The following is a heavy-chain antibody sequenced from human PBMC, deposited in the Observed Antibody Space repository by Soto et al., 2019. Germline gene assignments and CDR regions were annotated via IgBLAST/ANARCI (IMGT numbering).Heavy chain of an antibody. V-gene: IGHV1-46*03. CDR1: GYTFTSYY. CDR2: INPSGGST. CDR3: ARGLVLRYFDWLYNWFDP. D-gene: IGHD3-9*01. J-gene: IGHJ5*02. Sequence: GASVKVSCKASGYTFTSYYMHWVRQAPGQRLERKGKINPSGGSTSYAQNFQGRVTMTRDTSTSTVYMELSSLRSEDTAVFYFARGLVLRYFDWLYNWFDPWGQGTLVTVSS.